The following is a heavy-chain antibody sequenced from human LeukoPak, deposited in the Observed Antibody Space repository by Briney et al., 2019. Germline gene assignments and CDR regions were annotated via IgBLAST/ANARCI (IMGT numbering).Heavy chain of an antibody. Sequence: PGGSLRLSCAASGFTFSSYAMSWVRQAPGKGLEWVSAISGSGGSTYYADSVKGRFTISRDNSKNTLYLQMNSLRAEDTAVYYCAGYCSSTSCYWNWFDPWGQGTLVTVSS. CDR1: GFTFSSYA. CDR2: ISGSGGST. J-gene: IGHJ5*02. V-gene: IGHV3-23*01. CDR3: AGYCSSTSCYWNWFDP. D-gene: IGHD2-2*01.